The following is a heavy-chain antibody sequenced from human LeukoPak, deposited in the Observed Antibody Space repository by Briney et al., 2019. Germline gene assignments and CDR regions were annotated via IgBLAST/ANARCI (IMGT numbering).Heavy chain of an antibody. CDR2: IKNDGSEK. V-gene: IGHV3-7*01. Sequence: GGSLRLSCGASGFTFSSSWMTWVRQAPGKGLEWVASIKNDGSEKYYVDSVKGRFTISRDNAKNSVYLQMNSLRAEDTAVYYCARGGSYSSSSFDYWGQGTLVTVSS. D-gene: IGHD6-6*01. CDR3: ARGGSYSSSSFDY. J-gene: IGHJ4*02. CDR1: GFTFSSSW.